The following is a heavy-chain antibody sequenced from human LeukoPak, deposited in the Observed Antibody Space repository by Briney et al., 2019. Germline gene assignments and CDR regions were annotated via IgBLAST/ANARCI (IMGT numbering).Heavy chain of an antibody. CDR1: GITVSGNY. V-gene: IGHV3-66*01. Sequence: GGSLRLSCAASGITVSGNYMSWVRQAPGKGLEWVSVIYSVGSTYYPDSVKGRFTISRDSSRNTLYLQMNSLRAEDTAVYYCAKRGHYSINWYHYFDYWGQGTLVTVSS. J-gene: IGHJ4*02. CDR3: AKRGHYSINWYHYFDY. CDR2: IYSVGST. D-gene: IGHD6-13*01.